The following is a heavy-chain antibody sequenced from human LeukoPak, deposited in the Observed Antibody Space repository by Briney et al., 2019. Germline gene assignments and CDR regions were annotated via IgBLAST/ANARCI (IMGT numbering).Heavy chain of an antibody. J-gene: IGHJ5*02. CDR2: INPNSCGT. V-gene: IGHV1-2*06. Sequence: ASVKVSCKASGYTFTGYYMHWVRQAPGQGLEWMGRINPNSCGTNYAQKFQGRVTMTRDTSISTAYMELSRLRSDDTAVYYCARDRRKGDNWFDPWGQGTLVTVSS. CDR1: GYTFTGYY. CDR3: ARDRRKGDNWFDP.